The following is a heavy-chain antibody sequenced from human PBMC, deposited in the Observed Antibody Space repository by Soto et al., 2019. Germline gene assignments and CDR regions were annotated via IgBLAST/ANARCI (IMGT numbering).Heavy chain of an antibody. CDR1: GFPLSDHY. CDR2: TRNKANNYIT. CDR3: GRWTSGSPDC. D-gene: IGHD1-26*01. V-gene: IGHV3-72*01. Sequence: PGGSLRLSCAASGFPLSDHYMDWVRQAPGKGLEWLGRTRNKANNYITEYATSVKGRFTISGDDSKNSVYLQLNSLKSEDTAVYYCGRWTSGSPDCWGQGTLVTVSS. J-gene: IGHJ4*02.